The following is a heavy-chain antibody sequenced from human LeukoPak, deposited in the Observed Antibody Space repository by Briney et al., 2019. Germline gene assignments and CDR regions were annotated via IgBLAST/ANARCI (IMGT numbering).Heavy chain of an antibody. CDR1: GFTFSSYE. V-gene: IGHV4-59*01. J-gene: IGHJ4*02. CDR2: IYYTGST. CDR3: ARTLSRWDPFDY. D-gene: IGHD1-26*01. Sequence: GSLRLSCAASGFTFSSYEMNWVRQAPGKGLEWIGYIYYTGSTNYNPSLKSRVIISLDTSKNQFSLKLSSVTAADTAVYYCARTLSRWDPFDYWGQGTLVTVSS.